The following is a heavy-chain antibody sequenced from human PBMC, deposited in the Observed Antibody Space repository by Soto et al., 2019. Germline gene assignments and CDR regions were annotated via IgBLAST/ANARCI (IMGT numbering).Heavy chain of an antibody. CDR1: GGTFNTYA. CDR3: AREVQVHTPAFVY. D-gene: IGHD3-10*01. CDR2: ISPMFGAA. J-gene: IGHJ4*02. Sequence: QVQLVQSGAEMKQPGSSVKVSCQSSGGTFNTYAMNWVRQAPGQGPEWMGDISPMFGAANYAPKFQGRVTITADESTGTSYMHLSSLTSEDTALYFCAREVQVHTPAFVYWGQGTLVTVSS. V-gene: IGHV1-69*19.